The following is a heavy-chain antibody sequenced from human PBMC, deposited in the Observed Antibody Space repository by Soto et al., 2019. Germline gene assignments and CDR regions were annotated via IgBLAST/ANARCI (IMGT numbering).Heavy chain of an antibody. J-gene: IGHJ6*02. D-gene: IGHD5-18*01. CDR3: AKGGGYSFGPGNYYGMDV. CDR2: ITGSGEST. V-gene: IGHV3-23*01. CDR1: GFTFSNFA. Sequence: GGSLRLSCAASGFTFSNFAMSWVRQAPGKGLEWVSGITGSGESTYYADSVKGRFTISRDKPKTTLYLQMNSLSAEDTAMYYSAKGGGYSFGPGNYYGMDVWGQGTTVTVSS.